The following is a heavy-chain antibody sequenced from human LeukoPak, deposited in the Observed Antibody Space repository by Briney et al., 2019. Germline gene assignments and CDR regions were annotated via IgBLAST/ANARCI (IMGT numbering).Heavy chain of an antibody. Sequence: GASVKVSCKASGYTFTGYCMHWVRQAPGQGLEWMGRINPNSGGTNYAQKFQGRVTMTRDTSISTAYMELSRLRSDDTAVHYCARVTYYYDSSGFQPDYWGQGTLVTVSS. V-gene: IGHV1-2*06. CDR3: ARVTYYYDSSGFQPDY. J-gene: IGHJ4*02. CDR2: INPNSGGT. D-gene: IGHD3-22*01. CDR1: GYTFTGYC.